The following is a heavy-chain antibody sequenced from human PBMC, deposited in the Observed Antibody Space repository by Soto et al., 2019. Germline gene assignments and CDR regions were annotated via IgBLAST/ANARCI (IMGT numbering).Heavy chain of an antibody. V-gene: IGHV3-23*01. D-gene: IGHD3-10*01. CDR3: AKRGDGYYYGSGRFPDYFDY. CDR2: ISGSGGST. J-gene: IGHJ4*02. Sequence: GGSLRLSCAASGFTFSSYAMSWVRQAPGKGLEWVSAISGSGGSTYYADSVKGRFTISRDNSKNTLYLQMNSLRAEDTAVYYCAKRGDGYYYGSGRFPDYFDYWGQGTLVTVSS. CDR1: GFTFSSYA.